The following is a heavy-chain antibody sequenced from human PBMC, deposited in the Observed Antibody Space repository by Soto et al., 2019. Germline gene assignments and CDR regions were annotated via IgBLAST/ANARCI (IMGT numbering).Heavy chain of an antibody. J-gene: IGHJ6*02. D-gene: IGHD6-6*01. V-gene: IGHV4-34*01. CDR2: INHSGST. Sequence: PSETLSLTCAVYGGSFSGYYWSWIRQPPGKELEWIGEINHSGSTNYNPSLKSRVTKSVDTSKNQFSLKLSSVTAADTAVYYCARCGGDSSFVGGVCNGMDVWGQGTTVTVSS. CDR1: GGSFSGYY. CDR3: ARCGGDSSFVGGVCNGMDV.